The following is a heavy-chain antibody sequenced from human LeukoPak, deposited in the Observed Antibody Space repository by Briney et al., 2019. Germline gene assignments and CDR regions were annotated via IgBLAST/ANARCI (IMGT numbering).Heavy chain of an antibody. Sequence: SVKVSCKASGGTFSSYGISWVRHAPGQGLEWMGGIIPIFGTANYAQKFQGRVTITTDESTSTAYMELSSLRSEDTAVYYCARGGKFLEWLFGWFDPWGQGTLVTVSS. J-gene: IGHJ5*02. CDR3: ARGGKFLEWLFGWFDP. CDR1: GGTFSSYG. D-gene: IGHD3-3*01. CDR2: IIPIFGTA. V-gene: IGHV1-69*05.